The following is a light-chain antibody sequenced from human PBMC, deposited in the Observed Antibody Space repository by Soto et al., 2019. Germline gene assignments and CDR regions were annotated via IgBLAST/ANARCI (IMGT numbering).Light chain of an antibody. CDR2: SHN. CDR1: SSNIGSNT. V-gene: IGLV1-44*01. J-gene: IGLJ1*01. CDR3: AAWDDSLNGYV. Sequence: QSVLTQPPSASGTPGQRVTISCSGSSSNIGSNTVNWYQQLPGTAPKLLIYSHNQRSSGVPDRFSGSKSGTSASLAISGLQSEDEADYYCAAWDDSLNGYVFGTGTKVTVL.